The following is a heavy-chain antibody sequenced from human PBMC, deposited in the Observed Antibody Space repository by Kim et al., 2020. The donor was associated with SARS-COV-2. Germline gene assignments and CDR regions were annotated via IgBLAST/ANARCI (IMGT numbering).Heavy chain of an antibody. J-gene: IGHJ4*02. D-gene: IGHD5-12*01. Sequence: ADTEKGRFTTSRDNSKSTLYLQRNSLRAEDTAVYYCAKTGYSGYARDLDYWGQGTLVTVSS. CDR3: AKTGYSGYARDLDY. V-gene: IGHV3-23*01.